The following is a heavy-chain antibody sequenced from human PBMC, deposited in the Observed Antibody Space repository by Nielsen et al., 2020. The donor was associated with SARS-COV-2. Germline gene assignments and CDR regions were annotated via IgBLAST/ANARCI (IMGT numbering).Heavy chain of an antibody. J-gene: IGHJ4*02. Sequence: SETLSLTCTVSGGSISSYYWSWIRQPPGKGLEWIGYIYYSGSINYNPSLKSRVTISVDTSKNQFSLKLSSVTAADTAVYYCASFRNCGGDCYTDYWGQGTLVTVSS. CDR3: ASFRNCGGDCYTDY. D-gene: IGHD2-21*02. CDR2: IYYSGSI. CDR1: GGSISSYY. V-gene: IGHV4-59*13.